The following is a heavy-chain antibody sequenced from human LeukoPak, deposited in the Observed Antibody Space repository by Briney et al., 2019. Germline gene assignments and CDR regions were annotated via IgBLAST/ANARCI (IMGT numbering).Heavy chain of an antibody. V-gene: IGHV3-30-3*01. CDR3: AKEICYDSSAFFDY. CDR2: ISYDGSNK. J-gene: IGHJ4*02. Sequence: GGSLRLSCAASGFTFSSYAMHWVRQAPGKGLEWVAVISYDGSNKYYADSVKGRFTISRDNSKNTLYLQMNSLRTEDTAVYFCAKEICYDSSAFFDYWGQGTLVTVSA. D-gene: IGHD3-22*01. CDR1: GFTFSSYA.